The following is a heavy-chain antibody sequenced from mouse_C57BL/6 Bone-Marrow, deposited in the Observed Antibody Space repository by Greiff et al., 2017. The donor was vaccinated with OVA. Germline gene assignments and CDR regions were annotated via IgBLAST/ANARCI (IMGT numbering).Heavy chain of an antibody. CDR3: ARWVSSTVVEDAMDY. CDR2: IRNKANGYTT. J-gene: IGHJ4*01. D-gene: IGHD1-1*01. CDR1: GFTFTDYY. Sequence: EVKVVESGGGLVQPGGSLSLSCAASGFTFTDYYMSWVRQPPGKALEWLGFIRNKANGYTTEYSASVKGRFTTSRDNSQSILYLQMNALRAEDSATYYCARWVSSTVVEDAMDYWGQGTSVTVSS. V-gene: IGHV7-3*01.